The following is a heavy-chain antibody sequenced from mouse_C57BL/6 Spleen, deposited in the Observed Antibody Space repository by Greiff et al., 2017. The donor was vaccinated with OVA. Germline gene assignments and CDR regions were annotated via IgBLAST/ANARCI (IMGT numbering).Heavy chain of an antibody. CDR3: ERGTTVSGYYFDY. Sequence: EVNVVESGGGLVKPGGSLKLSCAASGFTFSDYGMHWVRQAPEKGLEWVAYISSGSSTIYYADTVKGRFTISRDNAKNTLFLQMTSLRSEDTAMYYCERGTTVSGYYFDYWGQGTTLTVSS. J-gene: IGHJ2*01. CDR2: ISSGSSTI. D-gene: IGHD1-1*01. CDR1: GFTFSDYG. V-gene: IGHV5-17*01.